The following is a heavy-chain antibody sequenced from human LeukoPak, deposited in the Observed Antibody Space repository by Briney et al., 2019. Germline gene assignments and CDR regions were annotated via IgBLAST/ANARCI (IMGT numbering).Heavy chain of an antibody. J-gene: IGHJ4*02. D-gene: IGHD3-3*01. Sequence: PSETLSLTCAVYSGTFSGYYWSWIRQPPGKGLEWIGEINHRGSTNYNPSLKSRVIISVDTSKNQFSLKLSSVTAADTAVYYCQSRFLEWLLDYWGQGTLVTVSS. CDR3: QSRFLEWLLDY. CDR2: INHRGST. V-gene: IGHV4-34*08. CDR1: SGTFSGYY.